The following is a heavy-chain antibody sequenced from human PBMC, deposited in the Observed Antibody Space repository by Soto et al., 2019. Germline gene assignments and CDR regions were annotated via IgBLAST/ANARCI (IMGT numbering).Heavy chain of an antibody. CDR1: GFTFSNYA. V-gene: IGHV3-23*01. CDR2: IVGGGDST. CDR3: AKESRGIAPTVTGY. D-gene: IGHD6-13*01. J-gene: IGHJ4*02. Sequence: GGSLRLSCVASGFTFSNYAMSWVRQAPGKGLEWVSAIVGGGDSTYYADSVKGRFTISRDNSKNTLHLQMNSLRAEDTAVYFCAKESRGIAPTVTGYWGQGTLVTVSS.